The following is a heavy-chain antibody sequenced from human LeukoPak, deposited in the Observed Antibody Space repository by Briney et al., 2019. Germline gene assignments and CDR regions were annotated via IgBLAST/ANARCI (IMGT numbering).Heavy chain of an antibody. CDR1: GFTFSDHY. V-gene: IGHV3-72*01. CDR3: ARVKVGGYYYMDV. Sequence: PGGSLRLSCAASGFTFSDHYMDRVRQAPGKGLEWVGRTRNKANSYTTEYAESVKGRITISRDDSKKSLYLQMNSLKTEDTAVYYCARVKVGGYYYMDVWGKGTTVTVSS. D-gene: IGHD2-15*01. CDR2: TRNKANSYTT. J-gene: IGHJ6*03.